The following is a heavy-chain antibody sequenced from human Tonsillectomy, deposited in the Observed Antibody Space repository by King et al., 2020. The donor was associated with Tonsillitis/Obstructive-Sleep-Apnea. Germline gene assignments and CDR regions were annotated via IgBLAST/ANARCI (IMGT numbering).Heavy chain of an antibody. CDR3: ARERRGRGYVFDL. D-gene: IGHD3-22*01. CDR1: GGSISSYY. CDR2: IYYSGST. J-gene: IGHJ2*01. V-gene: IGHV4-59*01. Sequence: VQLQESGPGLVKPSETLSLTCTVSGGSISSYYWSWIRQPPGKGLEWIGYIYYSGSTNYNPSLKSRVTISVDTSKNQFSLKLSSVTAADTAVYYCARERRGRGYVFDLWGRGTLVTVSS.